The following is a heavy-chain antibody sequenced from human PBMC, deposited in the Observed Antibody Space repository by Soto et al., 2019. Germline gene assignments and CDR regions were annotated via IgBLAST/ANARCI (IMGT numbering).Heavy chain of an antibody. CDR2: IWYDGSNK. Sequence: QVQLVESGGGVVQPGRSLRLSCAASGFTFSSYGMHWVRQAPGKGLEWVAVIWYDGSNKYYADSVKGRFTISRDNSKNTLYLQMNSLRAEDTAVSYCARDVDVLDYWGQGTLVTVSS. CDR1: GFTFSSYG. CDR3: ARDVDVLDY. D-gene: IGHD6-6*01. V-gene: IGHV3-33*01. J-gene: IGHJ4*02.